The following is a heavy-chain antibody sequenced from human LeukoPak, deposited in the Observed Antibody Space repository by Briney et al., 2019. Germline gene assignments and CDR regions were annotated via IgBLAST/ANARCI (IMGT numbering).Heavy chain of an antibody. CDR3: GKVYVAAAGNWFDP. CDR1: GFTFSSYA. V-gene: IGHV3-23*01. CDR2: ISGSGGST. Sequence: GGSLRLSXAASGFTFSSYAMSWVRQAPGKGLEWVSAISGSGGSTYYADSVKGRFTISRDNSKNTLYLQMNSLRAEDTAVYYCGKVYVAAAGNWFDPWGQGTLVTVSS. D-gene: IGHD6-13*01. J-gene: IGHJ5*02.